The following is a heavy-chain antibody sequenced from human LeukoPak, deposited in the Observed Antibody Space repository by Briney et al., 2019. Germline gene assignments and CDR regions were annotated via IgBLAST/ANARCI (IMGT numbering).Heavy chain of an antibody. V-gene: IGHV3-30-3*01. CDR3: ARVPRDDGMDV. CDR1: GFTFSSYA. CDR2: ISYDGSNK. Sequence: PGGSLRLSCAASGFTFSSYAMHWVRQAPGKGLEWVAVISYDGSNKYYADSVKGRFTISRDNSKNTLYLQMNSLGAEDTAVYYCARVPRDDGMDVWGQGTTVTVSS. J-gene: IGHJ6*02.